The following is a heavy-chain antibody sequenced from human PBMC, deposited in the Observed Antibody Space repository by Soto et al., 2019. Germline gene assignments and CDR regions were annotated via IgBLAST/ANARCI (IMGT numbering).Heavy chain of an antibody. J-gene: IGHJ6*02. D-gene: IGHD6-13*01. V-gene: IGHV1-8*01. CDR3: ARVDSSSWYSSYYYYGMDV. CDR1: GYTFTSYD. Sequence: ASVKVSCKASGYTFTSYDTNWVRQATGQGLEWTGWMNPNSGNTGYAQKFQGRVTMTRNTSISTAYMELSSLRSEDTAAYYCARVDSSSWYSSYYYYGMDVWVQGTTVTVSS. CDR2: MNPNSGNT.